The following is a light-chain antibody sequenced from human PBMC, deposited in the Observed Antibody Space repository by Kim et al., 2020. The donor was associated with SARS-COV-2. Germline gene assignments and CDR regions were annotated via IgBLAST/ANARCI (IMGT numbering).Light chain of an antibody. J-gene: IGKJ4*01. Sequence: ETVMTQSPATLSVSLGERATLSCRASQSVSNNLAWYQQKPGQAPRLLIHDASTRATGVPARFSGSGSGTDFTLTISSLQSEDFAIYYCQQYNNWPPLTFGGGTKLEI. V-gene: IGKV3-15*01. CDR2: DAS. CDR3: QQYNNWPPLT. CDR1: QSVSNN.